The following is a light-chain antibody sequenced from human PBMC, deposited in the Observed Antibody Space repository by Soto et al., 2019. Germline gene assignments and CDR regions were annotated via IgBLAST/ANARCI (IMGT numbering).Light chain of an antibody. Sequence: DIQMTQSPSSLSASVGDRVTISCRASQGISNYLAWYQQKPGKAPRLLIYGASSLQSGVSFRFTSSGSGTDFTLTISSLQPGDVATYYCQKYNWPPFTFGPGTKVDIK. J-gene: IGKJ3*01. V-gene: IGKV1-27*01. CDR2: GAS. CDR1: QGISNY. CDR3: QKYNWPPFT.